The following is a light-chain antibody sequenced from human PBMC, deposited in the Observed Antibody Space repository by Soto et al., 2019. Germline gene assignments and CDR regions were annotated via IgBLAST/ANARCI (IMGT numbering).Light chain of an antibody. CDR2: GAS. CDR1: QSVSSSY. CDR3: QQYNNWPPWT. V-gene: IGKV3-20*01. Sequence: EIVLTQSPGTLSLSPGERATLSRRASQSVSSSYLAWYQQKPGQAPSLLIYGASSRATGIPDRFSGSGSGTDFTLTISSPQSEDFAVYYCQQYNNWPPWTFGQGAKVDIK. J-gene: IGKJ1*01.